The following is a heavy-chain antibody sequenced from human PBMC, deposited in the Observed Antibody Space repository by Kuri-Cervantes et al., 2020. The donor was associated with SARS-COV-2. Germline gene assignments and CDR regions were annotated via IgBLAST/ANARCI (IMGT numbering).Heavy chain of an antibody. CDR1: GFTFSSSA. Sequence: ETLSLTCAASGFTFSSSAMSWVRQAPGKGLEWVSAISGYGDITHYADSVKGRFTISRDNSKNTLYLQMNGLRAEDTAVYYCAKDGSTSGSYAYWGQGTLVTVSS. CDR3: AKDGSTSGSYAY. V-gene: IGHV3-23*01. D-gene: IGHD1-26*01. J-gene: IGHJ4*02. CDR2: ISGYGDIT.